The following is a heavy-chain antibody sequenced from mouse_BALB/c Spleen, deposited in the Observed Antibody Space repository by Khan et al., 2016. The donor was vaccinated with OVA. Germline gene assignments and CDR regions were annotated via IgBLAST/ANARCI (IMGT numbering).Heavy chain of an antibody. CDR2: ISTFYGET. CDR1: GYTFTDFV. Sequence: QVQLQQSGAELVRPGVSVKISCKGSGYTFTDFVMHWVKQSHAKSLEWIGVISTFYGETTHNQKFKGKATMTVDKSSSTAYMELARLTSEDSAIYYCVRGSCESRFAYWGQGTLVTVSA. J-gene: IGHJ3*01. V-gene: IGHV1S137*01. CDR3: VRGSCESRFAY.